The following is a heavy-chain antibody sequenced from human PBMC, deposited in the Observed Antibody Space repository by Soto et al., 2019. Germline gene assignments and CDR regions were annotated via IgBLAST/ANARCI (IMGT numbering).Heavy chain of an antibody. CDR2: ISAYNGNT. D-gene: IGHD2-15*01. CDR1: GYTFTSYG. CDR3: ARTSYIVVVVAITYMDV. V-gene: IGHV1-18*01. J-gene: IGHJ6*03. Sequence: QVQLVQSGAEVKKPGASVKVSCKASGYTFTSYGISWVRQAPGQGLEWMGWISAYNGNTNYAQKLQGRVTMTTDTSMCTDYMERRSLSSNDTAVYYYARTSYIVVVVAITYMDVCGKGTTGTVSS.